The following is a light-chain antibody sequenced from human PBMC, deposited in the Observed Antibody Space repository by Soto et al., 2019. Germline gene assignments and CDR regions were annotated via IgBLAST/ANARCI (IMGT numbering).Light chain of an antibody. CDR1: SNAVGNYNY. Sequence: QSALTQPASVSGSPGQSITISCTGSSNAVGNYNYVSWYQQHPDKAPKVMIYEGSKRPSGVSNRFTGSKSDNTASLTISGLQAEDEADYYCCSYAGRSTWVFGGGTKLTVL. CDR2: EGS. CDR3: CSYAGRSTWV. V-gene: IGLV2-23*01. J-gene: IGLJ2*01.